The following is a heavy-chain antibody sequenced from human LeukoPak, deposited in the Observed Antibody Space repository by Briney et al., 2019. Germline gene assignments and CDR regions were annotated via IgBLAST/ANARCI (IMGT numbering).Heavy chain of an antibody. V-gene: IGHV3-7*04. Sequence: GGSLRLSCAASGFTFSSYWMSWVRQAPGKGLEWVANIKQDGSEKYYVDSVKGRFTISRDDAKNSLYLQMNSLRAEDTAVYYCARGPDYDFWSGYHPFDYWGQGTLVTVSS. CDR1: GFTFSSYW. CDR3: ARGPDYDFWSGYHPFDY. D-gene: IGHD3-3*01. CDR2: IKQDGSEK. J-gene: IGHJ4*02.